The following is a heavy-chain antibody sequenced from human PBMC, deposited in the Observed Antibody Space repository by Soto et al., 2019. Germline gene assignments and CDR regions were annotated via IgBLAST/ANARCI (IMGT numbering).Heavy chain of an antibody. CDR2: IYYSGSA. CDR3: ARRYSSSFDY. CDR1: GGSISSSDYY. Sequence: PSETLSLTCTVSGGSISSSDYYWGWIRQPPGKGLEWIGNIYYSGSASYNPSLKSRVTISVDTSKNQFFLKLSSVTAADTAVYYCARRYSSSFDYWGQGTLVTVSS. D-gene: IGHD6-13*01. V-gene: IGHV4-39*07. J-gene: IGHJ4*02.